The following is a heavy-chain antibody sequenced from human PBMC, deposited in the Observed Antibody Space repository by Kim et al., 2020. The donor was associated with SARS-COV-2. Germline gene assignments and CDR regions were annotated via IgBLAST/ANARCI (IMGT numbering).Heavy chain of an antibody. CDR3: AKEGQESGYDFDY. V-gene: IGHV3-30*02. Sequence: YAESVKGRFTISRDNSKNTLYLQMNSRRAEDTAVYYCAKEGQESGYDFDYWGQGTLVTVSS. D-gene: IGHD5-12*01. J-gene: IGHJ4*02.